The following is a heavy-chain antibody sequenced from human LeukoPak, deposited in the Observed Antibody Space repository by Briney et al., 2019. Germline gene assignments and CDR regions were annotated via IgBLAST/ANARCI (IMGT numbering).Heavy chain of an antibody. V-gene: IGHV3-48*01. CDR3: ARVSDISVAAYFDY. CDR2: ISSSSSTI. CDR1: GFTLSSYS. J-gene: IGHJ4*02. D-gene: IGHD6-19*01. Sequence: GGSLRLSCAASGFTLSSYSMNWVRQAPGKGLEWVSYISSSSSTIYYADSVKGRFTISRDNAKNSLYLQMNSLRAEDTALYYCARVSDISVAAYFDYWGQGTRVTVSS.